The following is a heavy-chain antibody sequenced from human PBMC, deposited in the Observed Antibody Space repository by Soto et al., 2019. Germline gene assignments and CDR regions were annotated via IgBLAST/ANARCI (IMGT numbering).Heavy chain of an antibody. CDR1: GGSISGYY. CDR3: ARANIAAAGTDY. V-gene: IGHV4-34*01. Sequence: SETLSLTCAVYGGSISGYYWSWIRQPPGKGLEWIGEINHSGSTNYNPSLKSRVTISVDTSKNQFSLKLSSVTAADTAVYYCARANIAAAGTDYWGQGTLVTVSS. D-gene: IGHD6-13*01. CDR2: INHSGST. J-gene: IGHJ4*02.